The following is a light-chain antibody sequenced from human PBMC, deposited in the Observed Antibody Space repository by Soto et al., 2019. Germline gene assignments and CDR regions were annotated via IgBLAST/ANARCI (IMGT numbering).Light chain of an antibody. CDR1: QSVSSSY. CDR3: QHYVSSPPAYT. Sequence: EIVLTQSPGTLSLSPGERATLSCRASQSVSSSYLAWYQQKPVQAPRLLIYGASIRATGIPDRFSGSGSGTDFTLTISRLEPEDFAVYYCQHYVSSPPAYTFGQGTKLEIK. J-gene: IGKJ2*01. V-gene: IGKV3-20*01. CDR2: GAS.